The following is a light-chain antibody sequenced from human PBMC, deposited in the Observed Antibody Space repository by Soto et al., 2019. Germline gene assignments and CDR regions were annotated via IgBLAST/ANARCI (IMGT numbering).Light chain of an antibody. CDR2: GAS. V-gene: IGKV3-20*01. J-gene: IGKJ5*01. CDR1: QSVSSSY. Sequence: EIVLTQSPGTLSFSPGERATLSFRSRQSVSSSYLAWYQQKPGQAPRLLIYGASSRATGIPDRFSGSGSGTDFNLTISRLEPEDFAVYYCQQYGSSPRTFGQGTRLEIK. CDR3: QQYGSSPRT.